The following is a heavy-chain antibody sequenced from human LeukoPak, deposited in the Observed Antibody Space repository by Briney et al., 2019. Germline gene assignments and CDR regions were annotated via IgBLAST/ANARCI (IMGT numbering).Heavy chain of an antibody. V-gene: IGHV4-61*02. Sequence: SETLSLTCTVSGGSISSAGYYWSWIRQPAGKGLEWIGRVYASGSANYSPSLESRVTISIDTSKNQFSLKLTSVTATDTAVYYCARPLQGRTVTLHYWGQGTLVTVSS. CDR1: GGSISSAGYY. CDR2: VYASGSA. J-gene: IGHJ4*02. D-gene: IGHD4-17*01. CDR3: ARPLQGRTVTLHY.